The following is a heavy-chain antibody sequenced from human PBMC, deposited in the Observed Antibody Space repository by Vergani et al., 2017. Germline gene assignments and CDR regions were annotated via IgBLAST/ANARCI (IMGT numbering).Heavy chain of an antibody. Sequence: QLQLQESGPGLVKPSETLSLTCTVSGGSISSSSYYWGWIRQPPGKGLEWIGNIYYSGSTYYNPSLKSRVTISVDKSKNQFSLKLSSVTAADTVGYYCARGFGDYYYYYYMDVWGKGTTVTGSS. CDR3: ARGFGDYYYYYYMDV. D-gene: IGHD3-16*01. CDR1: GGSISSSSYY. CDR2: IYYSGST. J-gene: IGHJ6*03. V-gene: IGHV4-39*07.